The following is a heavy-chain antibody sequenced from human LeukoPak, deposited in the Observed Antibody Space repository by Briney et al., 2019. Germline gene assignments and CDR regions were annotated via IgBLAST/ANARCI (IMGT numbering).Heavy chain of an antibody. Sequence: GASVKVSCKASGYTFTGYYMHWVRQAPGQGLEWMGWINPNSGGTNYAQKFQGRVTMTRDTSISTAYMELSRLRSDDTAVYYCARCPRDTYYYDRSGHNWFDPWGQGTLVTVSS. CDR1: GYTFTGYY. D-gene: IGHD3-22*01. CDR2: INPNSGGT. V-gene: IGHV1-2*02. J-gene: IGHJ5*02. CDR3: ARCPRDTYYYDRSGHNWFDP.